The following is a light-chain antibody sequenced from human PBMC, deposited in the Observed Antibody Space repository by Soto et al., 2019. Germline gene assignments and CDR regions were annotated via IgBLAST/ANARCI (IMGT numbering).Light chain of an antibody. CDR1: EILLHSNGYNY. CDR3: MQALKAWT. Sequence: PVSLSGAPGETASISCRSSEILLHSNGYNYLDWYLQKPGQSPQLLIYLGSYRASGVPDRFSGSVSGTDFTLKISGVEAEDVGVYYCMQALKAWTFGQGTKVDIK. J-gene: IGKJ1*01. V-gene: IGKV2-28*01. CDR2: LGS.